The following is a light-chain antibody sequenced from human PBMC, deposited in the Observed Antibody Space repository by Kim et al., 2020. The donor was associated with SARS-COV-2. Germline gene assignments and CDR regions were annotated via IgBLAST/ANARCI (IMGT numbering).Light chain of an antibody. Sequence: PDSNSCRSSQSLVHSDGKDYLSWRLQRPGQPPRILIYKISKRFSGVPDRFSGSGAGADFTMKISRVEAEDVGVYYCMQATQFPLTFGGGTKVDIK. V-gene: IGKV2-24*01. CDR3: MQATQFPLT. CDR2: KIS. CDR1: QSLVHSDGKDY. J-gene: IGKJ4*01.